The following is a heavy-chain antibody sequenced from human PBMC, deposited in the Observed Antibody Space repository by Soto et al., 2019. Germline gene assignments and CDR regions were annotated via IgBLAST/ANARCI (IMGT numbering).Heavy chain of an antibody. V-gene: IGHV4-39*02. Sequence: PSETLSLTCTVSGGSINSTFYYWGWIRQPPGKGLEWIGSIYYSGSTSNNPSLESRVTISVDTSKNQFSLKLSSVTAADTAIYYCARVYYYDSSGLHFFNYWGQGTLVTVSS. D-gene: IGHD3-22*01. CDR2: IYYSGST. CDR3: ARVYYYDSSGLHFFNY. CDR1: GGSINSTFYY. J-gene: IGHJ4*02.